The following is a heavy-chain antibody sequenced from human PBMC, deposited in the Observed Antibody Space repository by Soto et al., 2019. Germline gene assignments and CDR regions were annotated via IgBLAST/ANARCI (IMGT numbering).Heavy chain of an antibody. Sequence: PSQTLSLTCAISGDSVSNNSAAWNWIRQSPSRGLEWLGRTYCRSKWFNNYALSVKGRITINPDTSKNQFSLQLNSVTPEDTAVYYCAREGRLAASIFHNWFDPWGQGTLVTVSP. J-gene: IGHJ5*02. D-gene: IGHD3-3*02. CDR2: TYCRSKWFN. V-gene: IGHV6-1*01. CDR1: GDSVSNNSAA. CDR3: AREGRLAASIFHNWFDP.